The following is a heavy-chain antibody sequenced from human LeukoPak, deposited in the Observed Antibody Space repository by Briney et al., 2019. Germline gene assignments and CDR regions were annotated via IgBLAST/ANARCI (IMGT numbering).Heavy chain of an antibody. CDR2: INPNSGGT. CDR1: GYTFTGYY. V-gene: IGHV1-2*02. J-gene: IGHJ4*02. Sequence: ASVRVSCKASGYTFTGYYMHWVRQAPGQGLEWMGWINPNSGGTNYAQKFQGRVTMTRDTSISTAYMELSRLRSDDTAVYYCARDKVGFGELFGFGKYYFDYWGQGTLVTVSS. CDR3: ARDKVGFGELFGFGKYYFDY. D-gene: IGHD3-10*01.